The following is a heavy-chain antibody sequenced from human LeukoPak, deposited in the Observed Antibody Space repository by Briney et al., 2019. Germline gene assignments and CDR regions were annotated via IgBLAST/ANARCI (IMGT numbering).Heavy chain of an antibody. V-gene: IGHV4-61*02. CDR3: ARDQRSPGLDV. Sequence: PSETLSLTCTVSGGSISSSSYYWSWIRQPAGTGLERIGRIYTSGSTNYNPSLKSRVTISVDTSKNQFSLKLSSVTAADTAVYYCARDQRSPGLDVWGKGTTVTVSS. J-gene: IGHJ6*04. CDR1: GGSISSSSYY. CDR2: IYTSGST.